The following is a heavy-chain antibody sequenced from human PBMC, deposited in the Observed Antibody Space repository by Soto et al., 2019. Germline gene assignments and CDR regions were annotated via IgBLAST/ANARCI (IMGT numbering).Heavy chain of an antibody. Sequence: GGPLRLSCAASGFTFTRYSMNWVRQAPGKGLEWVSSISSTTNYIYYGDSMRGRFTISRDNAKNSLYLEMNSLRAEDTAVYYCARESEDLTSNFDYWGQGTLVTVSS. V-gene: IGHV3-21*06. CDR1: GFTFTRYS. J-gene: IGHJ4*02. CDR2: ISSTTNYI. CDR3: ARESEDLTSNFDY.